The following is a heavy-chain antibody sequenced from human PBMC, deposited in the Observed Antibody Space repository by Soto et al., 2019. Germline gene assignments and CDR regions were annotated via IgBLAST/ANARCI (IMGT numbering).Heavy chain of an antibody. CDR2: ISYSGSDT. CDR3: WRGGPTFIHCLDY. CDR1: GFTFGKNA. J-gene: IGHJ4*02. V-gene: IGHV3-23*01. D-gene: IGHD3-16*01. Sequence: PGGSLRLSCVGSGFTFGKNAMSWVRHAAGQGLQWVSAISYSGSDTFYADSVKGRFTISRDNSRNTLFLDMSGLRADDTAVYFCWRGGPTFIHCLDYWGQGTLVTVSS.